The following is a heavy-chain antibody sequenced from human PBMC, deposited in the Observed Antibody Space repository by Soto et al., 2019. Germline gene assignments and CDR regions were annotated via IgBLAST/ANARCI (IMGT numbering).Heavy chain of an antibody. V-gene: IGHV1-3*01. J-gene: IGHJ5*02. CDR2: INAANGDT. CDR3: VRRHVSATGIDWFDP. Sequence: GASVKVSRKASGYTFPSYGIHWVRQAPGQRLEWMGWINAANGDTKYSPKFQGRVTITRDTSASTAYMELSSLRSEDTAVYYCVRRHVSATGIDWFDPWGQGTLVTVSS. D-gene: IGHD6-13*01. CDR1: GYTFPSYG.